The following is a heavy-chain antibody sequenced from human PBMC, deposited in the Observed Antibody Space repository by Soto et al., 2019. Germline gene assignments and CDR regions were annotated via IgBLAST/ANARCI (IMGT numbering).Heavy chain of an antibody. D-gene: IGHD6-13*01. V-gene: IGHV3-23*01. Sequence: GSPRLSCTASGFTFSRHAMTWVRQAPGKGLEWVSGLSDSGGSIYYADSVKGRFTISRDNSMNTLYLQMNTLRAEDTAIYYCAKVSSSWYAGFFDLWGQGTLVTVSS. CDR1: GFTFSRHA. J-gene: IGHJ4*02. CDR2: LSDSGGSI. CDR3: AKVSSSWYAGFFDL.